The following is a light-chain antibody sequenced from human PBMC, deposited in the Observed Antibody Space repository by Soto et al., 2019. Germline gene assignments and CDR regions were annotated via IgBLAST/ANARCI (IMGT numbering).Light chain of an antibody. Sequence: EIVLTQSPATLSLSPGERATLSCRASQSVSSYLAWYQQKPGQAPRLLIYDASNRATGIPARFSGSGSGTDFTLTISSLESEDFAVYYCQQHSNWPPALTFGEGTKVEIK. V-gene: IGKV3-11*01. CDR1: QSVSSY. CDR3: QQHSNWPPALT. CDR2: DAS. J-gene: IGKJ4*01.